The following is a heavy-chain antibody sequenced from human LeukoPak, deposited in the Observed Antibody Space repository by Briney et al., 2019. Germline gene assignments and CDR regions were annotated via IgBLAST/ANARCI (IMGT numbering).Heavy chain of an antibody. V-gene: IGHV3-23*01. CDR1: GFTFSSLA. CDR3: AREGYCSVTSCAYAMDV. CDR2: IGGSGGST. D-gene: IGHD2-2*01. J-gene: IGHJ6*02. Sequence: GGSLRLSCAASGFTFSSLAMSWVRQAPGKGLEGVSAIGGSGGSTYYADAVKGRFTISRDNSKNTLYLQMSSLRAEDTAFYYCAREGYCSVTSCAYAMDVWGQGTTVTVSS.